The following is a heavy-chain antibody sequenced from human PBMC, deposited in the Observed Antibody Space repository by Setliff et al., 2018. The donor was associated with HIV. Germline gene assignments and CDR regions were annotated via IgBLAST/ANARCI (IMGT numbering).Heavy chain of an antibody. CDR1: GFFFKNAW. D-gene: IGHD4-4*01. J-gene: IGHJ6*03. CDR3: SHIYRNRTGVPDSNHSFDYYMGA. CDR2: IKSQADGGTA. V-gene: IGHV3-15*01. Sequence: GSLRLSCAASGFFFKNAWMTWVRQAPGKGLEWIGHIKSQADGGTAEYAAPMKDRFTLSRDDSKNMVYLQMNSLTTEDTGIYYCSHIYRNRTGVPDSNHSFDYYMGAWGKETTVTVSS.